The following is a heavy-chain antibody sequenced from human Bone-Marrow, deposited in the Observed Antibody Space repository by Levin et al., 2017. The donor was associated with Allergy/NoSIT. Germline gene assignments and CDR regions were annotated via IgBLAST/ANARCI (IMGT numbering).Heavy chain of an antibody. D-gene: IGHD5-12*01. CDR3: AKVLSGYDLNYYYDMDV. Sequence: SCAASGFSFSNYGMHWVRQAPGKGLEWVAVISYDGSVTYYADSVKGRFTISRDNSKHSLYLQMHSLRAEDTAVYYCAKVLSGYDLNYYYDMDVWGQGTSVTVSS. V-gene: IGHV3-30*18. CDR1: GFSFSNYG. CDR2: ISYDGSVT. J-gene: IGHJ6*02.